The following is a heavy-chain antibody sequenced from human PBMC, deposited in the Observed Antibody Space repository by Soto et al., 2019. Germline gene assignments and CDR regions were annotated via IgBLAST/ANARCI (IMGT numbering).Heavy chain of an antibody. CDR3: ARHHTAMAKYNWFDP. Sequence: PGESLKISCKGSGYSFTSYWISWVRQMPGKGLEWMGRIDPSDSYTNYSPSFQGHVTISADKSISTAYLQWSSLKASDTAMYYCARHHTAMAKYNWFDPWGQGTLVTVSS. V-gene: IGHV5-10-1*01. CDR2: IDPSDSYT. J-gene: IGHJ5*02. CDR1: GYSFTSYW. D-gene: IGHD5-18*01.